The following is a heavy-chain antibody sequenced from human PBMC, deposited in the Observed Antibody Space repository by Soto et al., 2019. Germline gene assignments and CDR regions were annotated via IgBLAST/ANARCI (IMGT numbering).Heavy chain of an antibody. CDR2: IIPILGIA. J-gene: IGHJ4*02. CDR1: GGTFSSYT. Sequence: SVKVSCKASGGTFSSYTISWVRQAPGQGLEWMGRIIPILGIANYAQKFQGRVTITADKSTSTAYMELSSLRSEDTAVYYCARDLRSYYYYDSSGYYPSSFDYWGQGTLVTVSS. V-gene: IGHV1-69*04. CDR3: ARDLRSYYYYDSSGYYPSSFDY. D-gene: IGHD3-22*01.